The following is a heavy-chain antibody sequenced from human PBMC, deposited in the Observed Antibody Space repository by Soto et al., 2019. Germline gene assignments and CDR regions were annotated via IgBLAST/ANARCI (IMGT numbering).Heavy chain of an antibody. J-gene: IGHJ6*02. D-gene: IGHD2-8*01. CDR2: ITTYNGNT. V-gene: IGHV1-18*01. Sequence: QVQLVQSGAEVKNPGASVKVSCKASGYTFTRYGIGWARQAPGQGLEWMGWITTYNGNTNYAQNVQGRVTLTTDTSTSPAYMELRSLRSNDTAIYYCAMVDVYVTTSPQDVWGQGTTVIVSS. CDR3: AMVDVYVTTSPQDV. CDR1: GYTFTRYG.